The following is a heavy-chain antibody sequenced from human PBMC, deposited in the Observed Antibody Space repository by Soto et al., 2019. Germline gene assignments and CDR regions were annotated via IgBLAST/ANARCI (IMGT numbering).Heavy chain of an antibody. D-gene: IGHD6-6*01. V-gene: IGHV3-23*01. CDR1: GFSLSDSA. J-gene: IGHJ4*02. CDR3: AKDRPWNGIEALPFFDD. Sequence: EVQLLESGGGLVQPGGSLRLSCVVSGFSLSDSAMSWVRQAPGKGLEWVSSMSGRGGTTFYVDFVKGRFTISRDSSLNTLYLQLSSLRAEDTAVYYCAKDRPWNGIEALPFFDDWGQGTLVTVSS. CDR2: MSGRGGTT.